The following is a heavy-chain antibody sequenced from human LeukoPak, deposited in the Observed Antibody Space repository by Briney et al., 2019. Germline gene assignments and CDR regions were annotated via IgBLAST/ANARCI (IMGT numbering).Heavy chain of an antibody. CDR3: AREDRDSSGLDWFDP. CDR2: INPNSGGT. J-gene: IGHJ5*02. Sequence: ASVKVSCKASGYTFTGYYMDWVRQAPGQGLEWMGWINPNSGGTNYAQKFQGRVTMTRDTSISTAYMELSRLRSDDTAVYYCAREDRDSSGLDWFDPWGQGTLVTVSS. CDR1: GYTFTGYY. V-gene: IGHV1-2*02. D-gene: IGHD3-22*01.